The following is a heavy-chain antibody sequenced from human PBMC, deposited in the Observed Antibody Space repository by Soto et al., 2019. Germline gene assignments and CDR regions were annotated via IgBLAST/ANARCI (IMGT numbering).Heavy chain of an antibody. V-gene: IGHV1-69*18. CDR3: ARGPTKQLWSVRYYYGMDV. J-gene: IGHJ6*02. D-gene: IGHD5-18*01. CDR1: GGTFSSSA. CDR2: IIPIFGTV. Sequence: QVQLVQSGAEVKKPGSSVKVSCKASGGTFSSSAITWVRQAPGQGLEWMGMIIPIFGTVNYARKFQGRVTITADESTSTAYLELSSLTSDDTAVYYCARGPTKQLWSVRYYYGMDVWGLGTTVTVSS.